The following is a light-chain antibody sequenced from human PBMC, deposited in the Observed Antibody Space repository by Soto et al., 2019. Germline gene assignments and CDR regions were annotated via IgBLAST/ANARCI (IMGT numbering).Light chain of an antibody. CDR3: LKYSSAPRT. CDR1: QGISNY. CDR2: EAS. V-gene: IGKV1-27*01. J-gene: IGKJ1*01. Sequence: DIQMTQSPSSLSASVGDRVTITCRARQGISNYLAWYQQKPGKVPKLLIYEASTLESGVPSRFSGSGSGTDFTFTISSLQPEDVATYYCLKYSSAPRTFGQGTKVEIK.